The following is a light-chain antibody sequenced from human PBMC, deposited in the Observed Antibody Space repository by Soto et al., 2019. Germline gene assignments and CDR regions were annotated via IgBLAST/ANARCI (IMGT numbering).Light chain of an antibody. V-gene: IGKV1-39*01. CDR2: AAS. CDR1: QSISTY. J-gene: IGKJ3*01. CDR3: LRRCSTTFT. Sequence: DVQMTQSPSSLSASVGDRVTITCRASQSISTYLNWYQPKPGKAPNLLIYAASRLKGVVPSRFSGRGSGTDLTLTIRSQQPQDFATYYCLRRCSTTFTFGPGTQVDI.